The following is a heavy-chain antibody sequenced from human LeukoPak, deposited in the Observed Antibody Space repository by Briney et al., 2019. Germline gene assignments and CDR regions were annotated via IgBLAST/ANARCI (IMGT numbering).Heavy chain of an antibody. D-gene: IGHD6-25*01. Sequence: ASVKVSCKASGCIFDRYDINWVRQATGKGLEWMGWMNPKTGNTGFAQTFQGRVNMTSDTPMTTAYMALNNLKSEDTAVYYCVRARYSSAWFDSWGHGALVIVSS. V-gene: IGHV1-8*01. J-gene: IGHJ5*01. CDR3: VRARYSSAWFDS. CDR1: GCIFDRYD. CDR2: MNPKTGNT.